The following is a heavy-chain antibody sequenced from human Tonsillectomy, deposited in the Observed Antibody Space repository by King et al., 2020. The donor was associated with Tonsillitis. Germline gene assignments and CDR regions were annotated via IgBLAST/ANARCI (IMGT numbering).Heavy chain of an antibody. J-gene: IGHJ3*02. CDR3: ARDEVVLIVFAPVGAFDI. CDR2: ISSDGSNK. V-gene: IGHV3-30-3*01. Sequence: VQLVESGGGVVQPGKSLRLSCAASGFTFSTYTIHWVRQAPGKGLEWVAVISSDGSNKYYADSVKGRFTISRDNSKNTLYLQMNSLRAEDTAVYYCARDEVVLIVFAPVGAFDIWGQGTMVTVSS. D-gene: IGHD2-8*01. CDR1: GFTFSTYT.